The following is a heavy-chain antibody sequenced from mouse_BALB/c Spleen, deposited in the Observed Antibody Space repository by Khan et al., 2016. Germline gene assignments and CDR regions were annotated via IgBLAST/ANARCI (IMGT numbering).Heavy chain of an antibody. D-gene: IGHD2-4*01. J-gene: IGHJ3*01. CDR1: GFNIKDTY. Sequence: VQLQQSGAELVKPGASVKLSCTASGFNIKDTYMHWVKQRPEQGLEWIGRIDPANGNTKYDPKFQGKATITADTSSNTAYLQLRSLTSEDTAVYYCASSPYDYDVGFAYWGQGTLVTVSA. CDR2: IDPANGNT. V-gene: IGHV14-3*02. CDR3: ASSPYDYDVGFAY.